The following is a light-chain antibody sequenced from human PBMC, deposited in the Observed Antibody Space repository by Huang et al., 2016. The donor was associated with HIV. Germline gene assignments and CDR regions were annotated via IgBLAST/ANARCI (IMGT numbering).Light chain of an antibody. J-gene: IGKJ2*01. CDR3: QQSHSTPYT. Sequence: DIQMTQSPSSLSASVGDRVTISCRASQVICKYLIWYQQEPGKAPKLLSYDASRLQMGVPSRFSGSGSGTDFTLTISSLQPEDFATYYCQQSHSTPYTCGQGTKLEIK. CDR1: QVICKY. V-gene: IGKV1-39*01. CDR2: DAS.